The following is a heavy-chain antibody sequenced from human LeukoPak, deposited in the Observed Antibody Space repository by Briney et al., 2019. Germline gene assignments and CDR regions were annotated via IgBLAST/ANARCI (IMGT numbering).Heavy chain of an antibody. V-gene: IGHV4-61*02. CDR1: GGSISSGGYY. D-gene: IGHD6-6*01. Sequence: TSQTLSLTCTVSGGSISSGGYYWTWIRQPAGKGLEWIGRIYNSENINYNPSLKSRVTISLDTSKNQFSLKLTSVTAADTAVYYCATTARHCSDYWGQGTLVTVSS. CDR2: IYNSENI. CDR3: ATTARHCSDY. J-gene: IGHJ4*02.